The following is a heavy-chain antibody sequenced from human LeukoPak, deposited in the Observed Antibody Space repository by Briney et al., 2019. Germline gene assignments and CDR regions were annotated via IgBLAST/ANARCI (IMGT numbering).Heavy chain of an antibody. CDR3: ARLPPGSYDSSGYYDY. CDR1: GGSISSYY. V-gene: IGHV4-59*08. D-gene: IGHD3-22*01. Sequence: ASETLSLTCTVSGGSISSYYWSWIRQPPGKGLEWIGYIYYSGSTNYNPSLKSRVTISVDTSKNQFSLKLSSVTAADTAVYYCARLPPGSYDSSGYYDYWGQGTLVTVSS. CDR2: IYYSGST. J-gene: IGHJ4*02.